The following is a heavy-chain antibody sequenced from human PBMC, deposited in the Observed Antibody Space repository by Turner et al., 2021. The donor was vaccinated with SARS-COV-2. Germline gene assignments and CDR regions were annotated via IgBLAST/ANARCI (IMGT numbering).Heavy chain of an antibody. CDR2: ISWNSGSI. CDR1: GIIVSSNY. V-gene: IGHV3-9*01. D-gene: IGHD4-17*01. Sequence: EVQLVESGGGLVQPGGSLRLSCAASGIIVSSNYMSWVRQAPGKGLEWVSGISWNSGSIGYADSVKGRFTISRDNAKNSLYLQMNSLRAEDTALYYCAKDIGSGYGDYFDYWGQGTLVTVSS. J-gene: IGHJ4*02. CDR3: AKDIGSGYGDYFDY.